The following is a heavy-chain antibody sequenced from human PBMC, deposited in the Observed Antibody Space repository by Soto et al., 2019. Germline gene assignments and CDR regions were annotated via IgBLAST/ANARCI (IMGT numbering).Heavy chain of an antibody. V-gene: IGHV3-33*01. CDR2: IWYDGSNK. CDR1: GFTFSSYG. CDR3: ARDSDGYDSSYYYYYMDV. Sequence: GGSLRLSCAASGFTFSSYGMHWVRQAPGKGLEWVAVIWYDGSNKYYADSVKGRFTISRDNSKNTLYLQMNSLRAEDTAVYYCARDSDGYDSSYYYYYMDVWGKGTTVTVSS. J-gene: IGHJ6*03. D-gene: IGHD5-12*01.